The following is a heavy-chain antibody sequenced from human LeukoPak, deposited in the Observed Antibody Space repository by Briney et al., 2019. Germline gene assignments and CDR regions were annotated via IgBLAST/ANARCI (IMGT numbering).Heavy chain of an antibody. Sequence: GGSLRLSCAASGFTFSDSAMHWVRQASGKGLEWVGRIRSKADNYATEYGASVKGRFTISRDDSKNTAYLQMNSLKTEDTAVYYCTGGTTVTTLDYWGQGTLSPSPQ. CDR1: GFTFSDSA. CDR3: TGGTTVTTLDY. V-gene: IGHV3-73*01. J-gene: IGHJ4*02. CDR2: IRSKADNYAT. D-gene: IGHD4-17*01.